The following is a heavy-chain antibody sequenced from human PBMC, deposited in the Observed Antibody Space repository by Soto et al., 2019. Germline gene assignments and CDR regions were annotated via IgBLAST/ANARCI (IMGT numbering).Heavy chain of an antibody. CDR3: LRGRYGSQIH. D-gene: IGHD3-10*01. CDR1: GFIVSSNY. J-gene: IGHJ4*02. V-gene: IGHV3-53*04. Sequence: EVRLVVSGGGLVQPGGSLRLSCAASGFIVSSNYMTWVRQAPGKGLEWVSLLYSGGATHYAASVKGRFTISSHSSQNTLFLQMNSLRTEDTATYYCLRGRYGSQIHWGQGTKVTVSS. CDR2: LYSGGAT.